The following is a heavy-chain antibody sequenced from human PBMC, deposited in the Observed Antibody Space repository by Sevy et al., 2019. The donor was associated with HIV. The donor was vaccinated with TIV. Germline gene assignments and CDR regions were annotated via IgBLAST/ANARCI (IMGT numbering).Heavy chain of an antibody. CDR1: GYRFSNYW. CDR2: IYPGDSET. D-gene: IGHD3-9*01. J-gene: IGHJ4*02. Sequence: GESLKISCKGSGYRFSNYWIGWVRQMPGKGLEWMGIIYPGDSETRYRPSFQGQVTISADKSISTAYLQWSSLKASDTAMYYCASSASAILGAIDYWGQGTLVTVSS. V-gene: IGHV5-51*01. CDR3: ASSASAILGAIDY.